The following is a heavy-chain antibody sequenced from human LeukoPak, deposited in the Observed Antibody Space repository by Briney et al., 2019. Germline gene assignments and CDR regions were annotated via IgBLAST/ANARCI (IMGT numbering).Heavy chain of an antibody. D-gene: IGHD6-19*01. J-gene: IGHJ4*02. CDR3: AKSDHSSGWLSFDY. CDR1: GFTFSSYA. CDR2: ISGSGGST. V-gene: IGHV3-23*01. Sequence: GGSLRLSCAASGFTFSSYAMSWVRQAPGKGLEWVSAISGSGGSTYYVDSVKGRFTISRDNSKNTLYLQMNSLRAEDTAVYYCAKSDHSSGWLSFDYWGQGTLVTVSS.